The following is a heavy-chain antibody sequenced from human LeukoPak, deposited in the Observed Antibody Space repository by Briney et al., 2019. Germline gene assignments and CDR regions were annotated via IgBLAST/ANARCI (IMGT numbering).Heavy chain of an antibody. CDR2: ISSSGSTI. V-gene: IGHV3-11*01. CDR1: GFTVSTKY. D-gene: IGHD4-17*01. Sequence: PGGSLRLSCAASGFTVSTKYMSWIRQAPGKGLEWVSYISSSGSTIYYADSVKGRFTISRDNAKNSLYLQMNSLRAEDTAVYYCARGPDYGDYVGPEMDYWGQGTLVTVSS. J-gene: IGHJ4*02. CDR3: ARGPDYGDYVGPEMDY.